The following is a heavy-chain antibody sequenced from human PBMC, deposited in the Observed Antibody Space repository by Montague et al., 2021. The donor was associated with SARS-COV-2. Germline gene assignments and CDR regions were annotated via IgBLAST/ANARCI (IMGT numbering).Heavy chain of an antibody. CDR2: ISTSAYTT. CDR1: GFPFSNYD. J-gene: IGHJ3*02. D-gene: IGHD3-16*02. CDR3: TRDYRSIVGDGLDI. V-gene: IGHV3-48*03. Sequence: SLRLSCAASGFPFSNYDMNWVRQAPGKGPELISYISTSAYTTSYAGSVKGRFTISRDNCKNSLYLQLNSLRVEDPAVYYCTRDYRSIVGDGLDIWGQGTKVTVSS.